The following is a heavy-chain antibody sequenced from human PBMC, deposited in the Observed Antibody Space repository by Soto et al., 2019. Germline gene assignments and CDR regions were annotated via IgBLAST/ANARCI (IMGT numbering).Heavy chain of an antibody. D-gene: IGHD2-2*01. V-gene: IGHV3-21*01. J-gene: IGHJ5*02. CDR2: ISSSSSYI. CDR3: ARDSGDIVVVPADGRDNWFDP. Sequence: GGSLRLSWAASGFTFSSYTMNWVGQAPGKGLEWVSSISSSSSYIYYADSVKGRFTISRDNAKNSLYLQMNSLRAEDTAVYYCARDSGDIVVVPADGRDNWFDPWGQGTLVTVSS. CDR1: GFTFSSYT.